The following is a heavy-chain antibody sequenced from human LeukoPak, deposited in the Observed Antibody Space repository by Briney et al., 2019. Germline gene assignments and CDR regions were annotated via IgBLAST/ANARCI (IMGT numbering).Heavy chain of an antibody. V-gene: IGHV3-33*06. J-gene: IGHJ6*02. CDR3: AKEKVPAAIYYGMDV. D-gene: IGHD2-2*01. CDR1: GFTFSSYG. Sequence: GRSLRLSCAASGFTFSSYGMHWVRQAPGKGLEWVAVIWYDGSNKYYADSVKGRFTISRDNSKNTLYLQMNSLRAEDTAVYYCAKEKVPAAIYYGMDVWGQGTTVTVSS. CDR2: IWYDGSNK.